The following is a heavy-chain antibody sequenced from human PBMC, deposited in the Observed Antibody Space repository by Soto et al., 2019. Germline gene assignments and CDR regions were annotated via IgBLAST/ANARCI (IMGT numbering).Heavy chain of an antibody. Sequence: SETLSLTCAVSGGSISSGGYSWSWIRQHPGKGLEWIGYIYYSGSTYYNPSLKSRVTISVDTSKNHFSLKVSSVTAADTAVYYCARSIDSYFDYWGQGTQVTVSS. D-gene: IGHD2-21*01. V-gene: IGHV4-31*11. J-gene: IGHJ4*02. CDR3: ARSIDSYFDY. CDR1: GGSISSGGYS. CDR2: IYYSGST.